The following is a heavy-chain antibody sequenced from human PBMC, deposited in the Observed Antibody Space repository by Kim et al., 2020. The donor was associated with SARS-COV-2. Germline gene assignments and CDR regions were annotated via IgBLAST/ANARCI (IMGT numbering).Heavy chain of an antibody. J-gene: IGHJ6*01. CDR1: GGSFSSSCYH. V-gene: IGHV4-39*01. Sequence: SETLSLTCTVSGGSFSSSCYHWVWLPQRPGMGWEGIRTAYDSGNTHYNPSLKSRVTIAVDTSKIQFSLKLGSVTAAATAFYYCASLQRYSLGLFVASYY. D-gene: IGHD6-13*01. CDR2: AYDSGNT. CDR3: ASLQRYSLGLFVASYY.